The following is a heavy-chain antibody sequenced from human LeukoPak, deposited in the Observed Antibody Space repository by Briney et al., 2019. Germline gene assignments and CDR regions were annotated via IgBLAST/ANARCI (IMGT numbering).Heavy chain of an antibody. J-gene: IGHJ4*02. CDR1: GYFISSGYY. CDR2: IYHSGST. Sequence: SETLSLTSTVSGYFISSGYYWGWIRPPPGKGLEWIGSIYHSGSTYYNPSLKSLVTISVDTSKNQFSLKLSSVTAADTAMYSCARQRGNSAGPFDYWGQGTLVTVSS. V-gene: IGHV4-38-2*02. CDR3: ARQRGNSAGPFDY. D-gene: IGHD1/OR15-1a*01.